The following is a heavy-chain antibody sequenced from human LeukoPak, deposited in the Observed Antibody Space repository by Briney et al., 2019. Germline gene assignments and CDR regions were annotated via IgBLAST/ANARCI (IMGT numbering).Heavy chain of an antibody. D-gene: IGHD6-13*01. CDR3: ARQAVRRGSSAAFNY. J-gene: IGHJ4*02. CDR2: INPNSGGT. V-gene: IGHV1-2*02. Sequence: GASVKVSCKASGYTFTSYGISWVRQAPGQGLEWMGWINPNSGGTNYAQKFQGRVTMTRDTSISTAYMELSRLRSDDTAVYYCARQAVRRGSSAAFNYWGQGTLVTVSS. CDR1: GYTFTSYG.